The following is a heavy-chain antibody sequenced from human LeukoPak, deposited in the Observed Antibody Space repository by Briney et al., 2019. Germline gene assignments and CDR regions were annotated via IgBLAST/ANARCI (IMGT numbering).Heavy chain of an antibody. CDR3: ARSGYDFWSGYDYFDY. Sequence: GGSLRLPCAASGFTFSSYAMHWVRQAPGKGLEWVAVISYDGSNKYYADSVKGRFTISRDNSKNTLYLQMNSLRAEDTAVYYCARSGYDFWSGYDYFDYWGQGTLVTVSS. D-gene: IGHD3-3*01. CDR1: GFTFSSYA. V-gene: IGHV3-30-3*01. J-gene: IGHJ4*02. CDR2: ISYDGSNK.